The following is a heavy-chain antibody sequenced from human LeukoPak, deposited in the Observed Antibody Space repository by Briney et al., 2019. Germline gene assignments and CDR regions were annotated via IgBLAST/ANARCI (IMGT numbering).Heavy chain of an antibody. CDR3: ARGVVPAAHTGNWFDP. D-gene: IGHD2-2*01. CDR1: GGTSSSYA. CDR2: IIPIFGTA. Sequence: ASVKVSCKASGGTSSSYAISWVRQAPGQGLEWMGGIIPIFGTANYAQKFQGRVTITADESTSTAYMELSSLRSEDTAVYYCARGVVPAAHTGNWFDPWGQGTLVTVSS. J-gene: IGHJ5*02. V-gene: IGHV1-69*13.